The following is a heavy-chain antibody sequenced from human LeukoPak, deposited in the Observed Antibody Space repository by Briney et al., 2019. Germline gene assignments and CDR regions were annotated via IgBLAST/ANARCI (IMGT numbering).Heavy chain of an antibody. CDR2: ISGSGGST. CDR3: AKGDYSGYFDAFDI. J-gene: IGHJ3*02. Sequence: GGSLRLSCAASGFTFTNYGMTWVRLAPGKGLEWVSVISGSGGSTYYADSVKGRFTISRDNSKSTLYLQMNSLRAEDTAVYYCAKGDYSGYFDAFDISGLGTTVTVSS. V-gene: IGHV3-23*01. D-gene: IGHD5-12*01. CDR1: GFTFTNYG.